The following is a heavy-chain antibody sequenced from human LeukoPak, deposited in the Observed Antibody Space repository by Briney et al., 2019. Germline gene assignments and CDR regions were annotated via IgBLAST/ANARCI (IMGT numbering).Heavy chain of an antibody. V-gene: IGHV4-59*03. Sequence: IHYSGTTDYNSSLKSRVTISVDTSKNQFFLKLNSVTAADTAVYSCAGQKEGGPWNYFNYWGQGTLVTVSS. D-gene: IGHD1-1*01. CDR2: IHYSGTT. J-gene: IGHJ4*02. CDR3: AGQKEGGPWNYFNY.